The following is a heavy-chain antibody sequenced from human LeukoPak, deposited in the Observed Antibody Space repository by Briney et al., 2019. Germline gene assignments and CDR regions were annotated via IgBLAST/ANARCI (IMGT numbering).Heavy chain of an antibody. CDR1: GFTFSSYA. V-gene: IGHV3-30-3*01. Sequence: SGGSLRLSCAASGFTFSSYAMHWVRQAPGKGLEWVAVISYDGSNKYYADSVKGRFTISRDNSKNTLYLQMNSLRAEDTAVYYCARDRYYYMDVWGKGTTVTVSS. CDR2: ISYDGSNK. J-gene: IGHJ6*03. CDR3: ARDRYYYMDV.